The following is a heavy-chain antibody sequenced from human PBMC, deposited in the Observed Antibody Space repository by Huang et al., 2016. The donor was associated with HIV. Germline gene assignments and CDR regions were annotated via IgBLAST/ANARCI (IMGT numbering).Heavy chain of an antibody. CDR3: ARVESGYYDAFDI. Sequence: QVQLQESGPGLVKPSETLSLTCTVSGGSISTGNYDWSWIRQPAGKGREWVGHLSTGGSANYTPSLKSRVTISLDTSKTQFSLKLSSVTAADSAVYYCARVESGYYDAFDIWGPGTTVTVSS. CDR1: GGSISTGNYD. J-gene: IGHJ3*02. V-gene: IGHV4-61*09. D-gene: IGHD3-3*01. CDR2: LSTGGSA.